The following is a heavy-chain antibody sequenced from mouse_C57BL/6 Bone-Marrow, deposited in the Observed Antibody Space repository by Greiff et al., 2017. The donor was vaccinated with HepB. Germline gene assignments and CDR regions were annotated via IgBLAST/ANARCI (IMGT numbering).Heavy chain of an antibody. V-gene: IGHV7-3*01. CDR3: ARYAYGSLDY. Sequence: EEKLMESGGGLVQPGGSLSLSCAASGFTFTDYYMSWVRQPPGKALEWLGFIRNKANGYTTEYSASVKGRFTISRDNSQSILYLQMNALRAEDSATYYCARYAYGSLDYWGQGTTLTVSS. CDR2: IRNKANGYTT. D-gene: IGHD1-1*01. CDR1: GFTFTDYY. J-gene: IGHJ2*01.